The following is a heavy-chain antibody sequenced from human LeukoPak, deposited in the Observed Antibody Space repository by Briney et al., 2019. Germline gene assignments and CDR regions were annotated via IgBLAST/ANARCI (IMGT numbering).Heavy chain of an antibody. Sequence: GGSLRLSCAASGFIFGNYWMSWVRQAPGKELEWVANIKQDGSEKYYVDSVKGRFTISRDNAKNSLYLQMSSLRAEDTAMYYCSRGYQSPLFDYWGQGTLVTVSS. D-gene: IGHD2-2*01. CDR1: GFIFGNYW. CDR3: SRGYQSPLFDY. CDR2: IKQDGSEK. V-gene: IGHV3-7*01. J-gene: IGHJ4*02.